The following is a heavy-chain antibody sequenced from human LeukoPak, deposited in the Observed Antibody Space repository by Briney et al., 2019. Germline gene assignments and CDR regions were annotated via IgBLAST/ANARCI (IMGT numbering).Heavy chain of an antibody. J-gene: IGHJ4*02. D-gene: IGHD6-13*01. Sequence: GESLKISCKGSGYNFTNYWISWVRQMPGKGLEWMGRIDPSDSYTNYGPSFQGHVTISADKSISTAYLQCSSLKASDTAMYYCARHEGESSWYVYWGQGTLVTVSS. CDR2: IDPSDSYT. CDR1: GYNFTNYW. CDR3: ARHEGESSWYVY. V-gene: IGHV5-10-1*01.